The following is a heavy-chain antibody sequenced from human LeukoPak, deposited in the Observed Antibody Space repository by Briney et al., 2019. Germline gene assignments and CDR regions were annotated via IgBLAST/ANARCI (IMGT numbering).Heavy chain of an antibody. V-gene: IGHV3-48*03. CDR3: ARGPRAFDI. Sequence: GGSLRLSCAASRFTFSSYEMNWVRQAPGKGLEWVSYISSTGNTKFYADSVRGRFTISRDNAKNSLYLQMNSLRAEDTAVYYCARGPRAFDIWGQGTRVTVSS. CDR1: RFTFSSYE. CDR2: ISSTGNTK. J-gene: IGHJ3*02.